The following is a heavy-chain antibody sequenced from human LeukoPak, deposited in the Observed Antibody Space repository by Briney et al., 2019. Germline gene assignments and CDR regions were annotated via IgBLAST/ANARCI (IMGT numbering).Heavy chain of an antibody. D-gene: IGHD2-15*01. V-gene: IGHV1-2*02. Sequence: ASVNLSHKASGYTFTGYYMHWVRQAPGQGLEWMGWINPNSGGTNYAQKFQGRVTMTRDTSISTAYMELSRLRSDDTAVYYCARRYCSGGSCYSGVDYWGQGTLVTLSS. CDR2: INPNSGGT. J-gene: IGHJ4*02. CDR1: GYTFTGYY. CDR3: ARRYCSGGSCYSGVDY.